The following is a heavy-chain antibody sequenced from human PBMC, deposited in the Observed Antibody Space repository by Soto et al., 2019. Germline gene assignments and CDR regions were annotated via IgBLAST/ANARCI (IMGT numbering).Heavy chain of an antibody. CDR1: GFTFSNYR. CDR2: ITGDGSST. D-gene: IGHD2-15*01. CDR3: ARGGAGLGV. Sequence: PGGSLRLSCAASGFTFSNYRIHWVRQAPGRGQLWVSQITGDGSSTTYADSVKGRFTISRDNAKNTVYLQMNSLIAEDTAVYYCARGGAGLGVWGQGTTVTVSS. J-gene: IGHJ6*02. V-gene: IGHV3-74*01.